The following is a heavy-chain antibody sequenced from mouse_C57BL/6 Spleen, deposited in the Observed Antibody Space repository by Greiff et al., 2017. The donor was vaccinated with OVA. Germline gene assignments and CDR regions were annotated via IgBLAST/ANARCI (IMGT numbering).Heavy chain of an antibody. CDR3: ARDYGSIYGYAMDY. V-gene: IGHV1-18*01. CDR1: GYTFTDYN. J-gene: IGHJ4*01. Sequence: EVQLQQSGPELVKPGASVKIPCKASGYTFTDYNMDWVKQSHGKSLEWIGDINPNNGGTIYNQKFKGKATLTVDKSSSTAYMELRSLTSEDTAVYYCARDYGSIYGYAMDYWGQGTSVTVSS. D-gene: IGHD1-1*01. CDR2: INPNNGGT.